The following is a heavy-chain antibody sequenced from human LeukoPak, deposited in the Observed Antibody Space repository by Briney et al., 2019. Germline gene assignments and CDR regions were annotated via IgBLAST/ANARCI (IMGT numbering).Heavy chain of an antibody. Sequence: PSETLSLTCTVSGGSISSYYWSWIRQPPGKGLEWIGYIYNSGTTNYNPSLTSRVTISVDTSKNQFSLNLSSVTAPDTAIYLCASRYCSGGSGFFDYGGQGTLVTVS. J-gene: IGHJ4*02. CDR3: ASRYCSGGSGFFDY. D-gene: IGHD2-15*01. CDR1: GGSISSYY. V-gene: IGHV4-59*08. CDR2: IYNSGTT.